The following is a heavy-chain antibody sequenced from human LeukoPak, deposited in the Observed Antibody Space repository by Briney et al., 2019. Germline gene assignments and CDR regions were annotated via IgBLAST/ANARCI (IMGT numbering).Heavy chain of an antibody. CDR3: ASPPGV. Sequence: PSETLSLTCTVSGGSISSSSYYWGWIRQPPGKGLEWIGSMYYSGSTYYNRSLKSRITITVDTSKNQFSLKLSSVTAADTAVYYCASPPGVWGQGTLVTVSS. D-gene: IGHD2-8*01. CDR1: GGSISSSSYY. V-gene: IGHV4-39*01. J-gene: IGHJ4*02. CDR2: MYYSGST.